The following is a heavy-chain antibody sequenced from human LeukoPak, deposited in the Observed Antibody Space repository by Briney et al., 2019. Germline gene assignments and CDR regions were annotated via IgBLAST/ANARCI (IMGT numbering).Heavy chain of an antibody. J-gene: IGHJ4*02. Sequence: PGGSLRLSCAASGFNFRNYEMNWVRQAPGKGPEWVSYISSSGSIIYDADSVKGRFTISRDNAKNSLSLQMNSLRAEDTAVYYGASPVEKVALDYWGQGTLVTVSS. D-gene: IGHD5-12*01. CDR3: ASPVEKVALDY. CDR2: ISSSGSII. CDR1: GFNFRNYE. V-gene: IGHV3-48*03.